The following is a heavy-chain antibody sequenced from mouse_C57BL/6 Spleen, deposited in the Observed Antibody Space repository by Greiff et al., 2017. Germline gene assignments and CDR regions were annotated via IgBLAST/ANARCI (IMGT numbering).Heavy chain of an antibody. CDR3: ARKGLQTAMDY. CDR2: IYPRDGST. Sequence: VQLQQSDAELVKPGASVKISCKASGYTFTDHTIHWVKQRPEQGLEWIGYIYPRDGSTKYNEKFKGKATLTADKSSSTAYMQLNSLTSEDSAVYVWARKGLQTAMDYWGQGTTVTVSS. CDR1: GYTFTDHT. D-gene: IGHD2-4*01. V-gene: IGHV1-78*01. J-gene: IGHJ4*01.